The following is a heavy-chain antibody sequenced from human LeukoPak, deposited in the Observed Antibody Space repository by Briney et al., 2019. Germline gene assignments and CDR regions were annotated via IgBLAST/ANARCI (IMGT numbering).Heavy chain of an antibody. CDR1: GFSVTNIY. CDR2: IYSGGST. D-gene: IGHD6-19*01. J-gene: IGHJ4*02. Sequence: GGSLRLSCVASGFSVTNIYISWVRQAPGRGLEWVSVIYSGGSTYYSDSVKGRFTISRDNSKNTLYLQMNSLRVEDTAMYYCAKAGTQQWLLFVGVYWGQGALVTVSS. CDR3: AKAGTQQWLLFVGVY. V-gene: IGHV3-53*05.